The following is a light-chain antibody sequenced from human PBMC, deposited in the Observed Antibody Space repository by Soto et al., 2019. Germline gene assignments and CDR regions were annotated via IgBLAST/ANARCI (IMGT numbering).Light chain of an antibody. V-gene: IGKV3-11*01. J-gene: IGKJ5*01. CDR2: DVS. CDR1: QSVTNY. CDR3: QQRSNWPQIT. Sequence: EIVLTQSPATLSLSPGERATLSCRASQSVTNYLAWYQQKPGQAPRLLIYDVSNRATGIPARFSGSGSGTDFTLTIGSLEPEDFAVYYCQQRSNWPQITFGQGTRLEIK.